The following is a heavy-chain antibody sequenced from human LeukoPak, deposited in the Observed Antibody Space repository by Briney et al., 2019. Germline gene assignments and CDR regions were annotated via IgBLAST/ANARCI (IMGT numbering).Heavy chain of an antibody. CDR1: GYSFTSYW. V-gene: IGHV5-51*01. CDR3: ARSYCGGDCSLYYFDY. D-gene: IGHD2-21*02. J-gene: IGHJ4*02. Sequence: GESLKISCKGSGYSFTSYWIGWVRQMPGKGLEWMGIIYPGDSDTRYSPSFQGQVTISADKSISTAYLQWSSLKASHTAMYYCARSYCGGDCSLYYFDYWGQGTLVTVSS. CDR2: IYPGDSDT.